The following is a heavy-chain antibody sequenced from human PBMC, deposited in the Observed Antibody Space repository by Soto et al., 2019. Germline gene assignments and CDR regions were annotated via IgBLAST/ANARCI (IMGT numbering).Heavy chain of an antibody. D-gene: IGHD5-18*01. V-gene: IGHV3-30*03. CDR2: ISHDGRYK. J-gene: IGHJ5*02. CDR3: ARGEGSSYGSIDL. CDR1: GFPFSSYA. Sequence: QVQLVESGGGEVQPGRSLRLSCAASGFPFSSYAMHWVRQAPGKGLEWVAFISHDGRYKYYADSVEGRFTISRDSFRDTVYLQLDSLRGDDTAVFYCARGEGSSYGSIDLWGQGSLVTVSS.